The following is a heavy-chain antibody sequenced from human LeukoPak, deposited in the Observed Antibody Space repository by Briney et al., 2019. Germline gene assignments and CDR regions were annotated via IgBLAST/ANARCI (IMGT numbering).Heavy chain of an antibody. CDR1: GFTFSSYW. V-gene: IGHV3-7*04. CDR2: INRDGSEK. Sequence: PGGSLRLSCAASGFTFSSYWMTRVRQAPGKGLEWVANINRDGSEKYYVDSVKGRFTFSRDNAKNSLFLQMNSLRAEDTAVYYCARDTFTDYWGQGTLVTVSS. J-gene: IGHJ4*02. CDR3: ARDTFTDY.